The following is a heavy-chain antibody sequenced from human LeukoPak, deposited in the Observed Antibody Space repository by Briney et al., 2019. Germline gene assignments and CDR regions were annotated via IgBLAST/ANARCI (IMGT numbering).Heavy chain of an antibody. CDR3: ARGREYDTSSSDPYHYYYYMDV. V-gene: IGHV4-39*07. CDR2: IYYSGST. J-gene: IGHJ6*03. Sequence: PSETLSLTCTVSGGSISSSSYYWGWIRQPPGKGLEWIGSIYYSGSTYYNPSLKSRVTISVDTSKNQFSLKLTSVTAADTAVYYCARGREYDTSSSDPYHYYYYMDVWGKGTTVTVSS. D-gene: IGHD3-22*01. CDR1: GGSISSSSYY.